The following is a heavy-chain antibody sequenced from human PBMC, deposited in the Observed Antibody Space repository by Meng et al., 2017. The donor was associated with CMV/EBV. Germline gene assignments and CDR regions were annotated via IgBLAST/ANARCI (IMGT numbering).Heavy chain of an antibody. V-gene: IGHV4-30-4*08. J-gene: IGHJ4*02. D-gene: IGHD1-14*01. CDR3: ARVTSRVAGAFDY. CDR2: IYYSGST. CDR1: GGSISSGHTC. Sequence: RYAGPYLVSLPTPTSLPFVVPGGSISSGHTCCSWIRQPPGKGLEWIGYIYYSGSTYYNPSLKSRVTISVDTSKNQFSLKLSSVTAADTAVYYCARVTSRVAGAFDYWGQGTLVTVSS.